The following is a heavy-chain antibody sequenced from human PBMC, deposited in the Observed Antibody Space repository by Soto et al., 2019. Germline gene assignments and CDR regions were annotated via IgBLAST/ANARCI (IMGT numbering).Heavy chain of an antibody. CDR2: IYYSGST. CDR1: GGSISSYY. V-gene: IGHV4-59*01. D-gene: IGHD3-3*01. Sequence: SETLSLTCTVSGGSISSYYWSWIRQPPGKGLEWIGYIYYSGSTNYNPSLKSRVTISVDTSKNQFSLKLSSVTAADTAVYYCARGVRFFERFNETYFDYRGQGTLVTVSS. J-gene: IGHJ4*02. CDR3: ARGVRFFERFNETYFDY.